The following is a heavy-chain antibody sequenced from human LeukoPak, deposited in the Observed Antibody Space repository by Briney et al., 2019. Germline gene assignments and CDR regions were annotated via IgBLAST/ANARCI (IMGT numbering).Heavy chain of an antibody. Sequence: GESLKISCKGSGYSFTSYWIGWVRQVPGKGLEWMGIIYPGDSDTRYSPSFQGQVTISADKSISTAYLQWSSLKASDTAMYYYATSSYCSSTSCPETFRFDPWGQGTLVTVSS. CDR3: ATSSYCSSTSCPETFRFDP. CDR1: GYSFTSYW. V-gene: IGHV5-51*01. J-gene: IGHJ5*02. CDR2: IYPGDSDT. D-gene: IGHD2-2*01.